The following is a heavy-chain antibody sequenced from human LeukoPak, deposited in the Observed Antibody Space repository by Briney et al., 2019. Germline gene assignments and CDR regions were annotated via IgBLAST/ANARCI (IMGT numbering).Heavy chain of an antibody. CDR1: GFTFSSFV. D-gene: IGHD3-22*01. CDR2: ISGSGDNT. J-gene: IGHJ5*02. CDR3: ARVDTMIACRP. V-gene: IGHV3-23*01. Sequence: GGSLRLSCAASGFTFSSFVMSWVRQAPGKGLEWVSTISGSGDNTYYADSVKGRLTISRDNSKNTLYLQMNSLRAEDTAVYYCARVDTMIACRPWGQGTLVTVSS.